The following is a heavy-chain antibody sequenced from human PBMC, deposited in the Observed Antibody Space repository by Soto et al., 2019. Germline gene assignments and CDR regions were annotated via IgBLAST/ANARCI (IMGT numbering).Heavy chain of an antibody. CDR2: ISYDGSNK. V-gene: IGHV3-30*18. J-gene: IGHJ4*02. CDR1: GFTFSSYG. CDR3: AKISVHYCSGGSCYGGPFDY. D-gene: IGHD2-15*01. Sequence: PGGSLRLSCAASGFTFSSYGMHWVRQAPGKGLEWVAVISYDGSNKYYADSVKGRFTISRDNSKNTLYLQMNSLRAEDTAVYYCAKISVHYCSGGSCYGGPFDYWGQGTLVTVSS.